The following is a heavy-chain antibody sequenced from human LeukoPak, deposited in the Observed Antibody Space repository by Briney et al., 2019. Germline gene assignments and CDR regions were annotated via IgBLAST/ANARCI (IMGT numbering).Heavy chain of an antibody. D-gene: IGHD2-15*01. CDR2: ISGSGGST. V-gene: IGHV3-23*01. J-gene: IGHJ4*02. CDR1: GFTFSSDA. Sequence: GGSLRLSCIGTGFTFSSDAMGWVRQAPGKGLEWVSGISGSGGSTYYADSVKGRFTISRDNSKNTLYLQMNSLRVEDTAVYYCAKDRGRTWVQVANWGQGTLVTFSS. CDR3: AKDRGRTWVQVAN.